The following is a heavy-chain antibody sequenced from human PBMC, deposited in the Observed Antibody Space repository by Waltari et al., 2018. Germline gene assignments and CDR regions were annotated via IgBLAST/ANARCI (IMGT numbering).Heavy chain of an antibody. Sequence: QVQLQESGPGLVKPSETLSLTCTVSGGSISRAYWCWIRQPAGKGLEWIGRIYASGTTNYNPSLKSRVSMSVDTSKNQFSLKLNSVIPADTAVYYCARGVSGSSGYYYSYMDVWGKGTTVTVSS. V-gene: IGHV4-4*07. CDR1: GGSISRAY. CDR3: ARGVSGSSGYYYSYMDV. D-gene: IGHD1-26*01. CDR2: IYASGTT. J-gene: IGHJ6*03.